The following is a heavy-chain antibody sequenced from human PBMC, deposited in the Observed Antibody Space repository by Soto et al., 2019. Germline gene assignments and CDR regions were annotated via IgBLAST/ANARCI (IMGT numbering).Heavy chain of an antibody. J-gene: IGHJ4*02. V-gene: IGHV3-74*01. CDR1: GFTFSSYW. D-gene: IGHD1-26*01. CDR2: INSDGSST. Sequence: LRLSCAASGFTFSSYWMHWVRQAPGKGLVWVSRINSDGSSTNYADSVKGRFAISRDNAKNTLYVQMNSLRAEDTAVYYCARDWSGTYSFPDSWGQGTLVTVSS. CDR3: ARDWSGTYSFPDS.